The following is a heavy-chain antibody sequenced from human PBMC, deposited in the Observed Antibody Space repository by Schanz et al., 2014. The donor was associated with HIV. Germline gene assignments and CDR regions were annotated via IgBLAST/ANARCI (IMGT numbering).Heavy chain of an antibody. CDR2: ISYDGSNK. D-gene: IGHD1-26*01. V-gene: IGHV3-30*18. CDR3: AKDIGRDVGYGLDV. Sequence: QVQLVESGGGVVQPGRSLRLTCAASGFTFNTYGMHWVRQAPGKGLEWVAVISYDGSNKYYADSVKGRFTISRDNANNFVYLEMNGLRVEDTALYYCAKDIGRDVGYGLDVWGQGTTVTVSS. CDR1: GFTFNTYG. J-gene: IGHJ6*02.